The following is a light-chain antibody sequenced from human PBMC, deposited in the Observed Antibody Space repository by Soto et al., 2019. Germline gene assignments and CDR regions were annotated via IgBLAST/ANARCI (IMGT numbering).Light chain of an antibody. J-gene: IGLJ3*02. Sequence: SYELTQPPSVSVSPGQTASITCSGDKLGDKYACWYQQKPGQSPVVVIYQDRKRPSGIPERFSGSNSGNTATLTISGTQAMDEADYYCQAWDSSTWVFGGGTKLTVL. CDR2: QDR. CDR3: QAWDSSTWV. V-gene: IGLV3-1*01. CDR1: KLGDKY.